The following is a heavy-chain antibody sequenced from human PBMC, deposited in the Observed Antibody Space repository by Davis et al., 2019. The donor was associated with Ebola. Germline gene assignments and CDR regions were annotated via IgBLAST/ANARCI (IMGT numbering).Heavy chain of an antibody. CDR3: ARDKSVAGGGQKY. D-gene: IGHD6-13*01. Sequence: GESLKISCAASGFTFSDYYMSWIRQAPGKGPEWVANIKEDGSDKYYMDSVRGRFTISRDNAKNSLYLQMNSLRVEDTAVYYCARDKSVAGGGQKYWGQGTRVTVSP. J-gene: IGHJ4*02. CDR2: IKEDGSDK. V-gene: IGHV3-7*01. CDR1: GFTFSDYY.